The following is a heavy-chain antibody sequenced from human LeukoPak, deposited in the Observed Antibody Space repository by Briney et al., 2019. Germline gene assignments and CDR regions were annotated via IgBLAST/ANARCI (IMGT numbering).Heavy chain of an antibody. D-gene: IGHD2-15*01. J-gene: IGHJ6*02. CDR1: GYTFTSYG. CDR3: ARDFLVIVVVVAAMLYYYYGMDV. CDR2: ISAYNGNT. Sequence: GASVKVSCKASGYTFTSYGISWVRQAPGQGLEWMGWISAYNGNTNYAQKLQGRVTMTTDTSTSTAYMELRSLRSDDTAVYYCARDFLVIVVVVAAMLYYYYGMDVWGQGTTVTVSS. V-gene: IGHV1-18*01.